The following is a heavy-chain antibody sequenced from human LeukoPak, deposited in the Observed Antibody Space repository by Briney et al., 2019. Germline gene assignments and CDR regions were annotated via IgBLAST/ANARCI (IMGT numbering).Heavy chain of an antibody. Sequence: GGSLRLSCAASGFTFSSYEMHWVRQAPGKGLEWISYISSSDSTIYYADSVKGRFTISRDNSKNTLYLQMNSLRAEDTAVYYCAKSLIDDYGDYYFDYWGQGTLVTVSS. D-gene: IGHD4-17*01. V-gene: IGHV3-48*03. CDR3: AKSLIDDYGDYYFDY. CDR1: GFTFSSYE. CDR2: ISSSDSTI. J-gene: IGHJ4*02.